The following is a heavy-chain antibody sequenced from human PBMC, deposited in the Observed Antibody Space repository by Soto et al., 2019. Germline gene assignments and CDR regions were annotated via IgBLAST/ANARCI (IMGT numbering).Heavy chain of an antibody. CDR3: ARERGYSSSWYGEDYYYYYGMDV. D-gene: IGHD6-13*01. Sequence: ASVKVSCKASGYTFTGYYMHWVRQAPGQGLEWMGWINPNSGGTNYAQKFQGRVTMTRDTSISTAYMELSRLRSDDTAVYYCARERGYSSSWYGEDYYYYYGMDVWGQGTTVTVSS. CDR2: INPNSGGT. V-gene: IGHV1-2*02. CDR1: GYTFTGYY. J-gene: IGHJ6*02.